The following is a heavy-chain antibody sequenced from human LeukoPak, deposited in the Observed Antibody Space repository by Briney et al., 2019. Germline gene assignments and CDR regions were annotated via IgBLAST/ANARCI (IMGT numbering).Heavy chain of an antibody. CDR1: GGYIGSYY. Sequence: SETLSLTCTVSGGYIGSYYWSWIRQPAGKGLEWIGRIYTSENTEYNPSLKSRVTISVDTSKSQFSLKLSSVTAADTAVYYCARSSFHSSGYFYDYWGQGTLVTVSS. V-gene: IGHV4-4*07. CDR2: IYTSENT. CDR3: ARSSFHSSGYFYDY. D-gene: IGHD3-22*01. J-gene: IGHJ4*02.